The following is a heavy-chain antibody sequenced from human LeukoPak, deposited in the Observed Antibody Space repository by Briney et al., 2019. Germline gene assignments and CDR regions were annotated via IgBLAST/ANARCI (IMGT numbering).Heavy chain of an antibody. CDR1: GFTFSSYW. J-gene: IGHJ4*02. D-gene: IGHD3-16*01. CDR3: AREFRITFGGVFDY. CDR2: IKQDGSEK. Sequence: QTGGSLRLSCAASGFTFSSYWMSWVRQAPGEGLEWVANIKQDGSEKYYVDSVKGRFTISRDNAKNSLYLQMNSLRAEDTAVYYCAREFRITFGGVFDYWGQGTLVTVSS. V-gene: IGHV3-7*01.